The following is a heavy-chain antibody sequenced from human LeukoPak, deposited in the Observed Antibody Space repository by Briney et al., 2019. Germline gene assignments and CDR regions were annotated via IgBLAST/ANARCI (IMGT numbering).Heavy chain of an antibody. CDR2: IKQDGSEK. CDR1: GFTFSNFW. CDR3: VRGKGWTDY. D-gene: IGHD3/OR15-3a*01. J-gene: IGHJ4*02. Sequence: PGGSLRLSCAPSGFTFSNFWMTWVRQAPGKGLEWVANIKQDGSEKYYVDSVKGRFTISRDDAKNSLYLQMNSLRAEDTAVYYCVRGKGWTDYWGQGTLVTVSS. V-gene: IGHV3-7*04.